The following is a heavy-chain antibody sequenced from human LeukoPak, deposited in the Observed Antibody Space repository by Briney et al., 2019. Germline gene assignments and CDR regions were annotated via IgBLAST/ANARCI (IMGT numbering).Heavy chain of an antibody. J-gene: IGHJ4*02. D-gene: IGHD6-19*01. Sequence: SETLSLTCTVSGGSISNYYWSWIRQPPGKGLEWIGYIYYSDSTNYNPSLKSRVNISVDTFKNQFSLKLSSVTAADTAVYYCARAPQQWLIDYWGQGTLVTVSS. V-gene: IGHV4-59*01. CDR3: ARAPQQWLIDY. CDR2: IYYSDST. CDR1: GGSISNYY.